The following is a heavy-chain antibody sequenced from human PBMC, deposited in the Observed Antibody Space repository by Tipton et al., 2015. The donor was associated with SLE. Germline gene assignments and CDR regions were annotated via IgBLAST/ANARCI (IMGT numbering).Heavy chain of an antibody. Sequence: SLRLSCAASGFTFRSYGMHWVRQAPGKGLEWVAFIRYDGSNKYYADSVKGRFTISRDNAKNTLYLQMNSLKPEDTAVYYCARESGQDDFWSAYPVEYWGQGTLVTVSS. CDR2: IRYDGSNK. CDR3: ARESGQDDFWSAYPVEY. D-gene: IGHD3-3*01. J-gene: IGHJ4*02. CDR1: GFTFRSYG. V-gene: IGHV3-30*02.